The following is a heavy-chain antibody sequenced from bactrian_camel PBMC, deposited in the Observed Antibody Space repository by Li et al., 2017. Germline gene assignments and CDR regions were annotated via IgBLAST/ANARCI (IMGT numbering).Heavy chain of an antibody. CDR2: LNIGRAYT. V-gene: IGHV3S1*01. CDR1: GYTYNRYC. D-gene: IGHD4*01. J-gene: IGHJ6*01. Sequence: HVQLVESGGGTVQAGGSLRLSCVASGYTYNRYCMAWFRQAPGKEREGIAALNIGRAYTYYADSVKDRFIISRGNDENTVYLQMNSLKPEDTAMYYCAKGTYSDSSPQGQGTQVTVSS.